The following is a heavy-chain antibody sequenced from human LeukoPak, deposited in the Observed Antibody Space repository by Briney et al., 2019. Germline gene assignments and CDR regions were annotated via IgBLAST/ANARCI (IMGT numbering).Heavy chain of an antibody. V-gene: IGHV3-7*05. CDR1: GFTLYTYY. D-gene: IGHD1-26*01. J-gene: IGHJ3*02. Sequence: GGAPRISCAAPGFTLYTYYMGWVPPAPGERAGRVANIKQDGTEQYYGGSVRGRFTISRDNSKNTLYLQMNSLRAEDTAVYYCAKDWGAGEGAFDIWGQGTMVTVSS. CDR3: AKDWGAGEGAFDI. CDR2: IKQDGTEQ.